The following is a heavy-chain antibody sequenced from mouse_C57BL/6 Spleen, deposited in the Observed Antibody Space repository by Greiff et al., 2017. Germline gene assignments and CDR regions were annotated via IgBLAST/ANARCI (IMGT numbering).Heavy chain of an antibody. V-gene: IGHV5-17*01. J-gene: IGHJ4*01. CDR3: ARPGITTGFYYYAMDY. CDR1: GFTFSDYG. Sequence: EVQRVESGGGLVKPGGSLKLSCAASGFTFSDYGMHWVRQAPEKGLEWVAYISSGSSTIYYADTVKGRFTISRDNAKNTLFLQMTSLRSEDTAMYYCARPGITTGFYYYAMDYWGQGTSVTVSS. D-gene: IGHD1-1*01. CDR2: ISSGSSTI.